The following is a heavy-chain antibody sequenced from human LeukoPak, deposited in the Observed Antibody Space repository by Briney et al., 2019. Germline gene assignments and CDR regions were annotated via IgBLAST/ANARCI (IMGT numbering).Heavy chain of an antibody. V-gene: IGHV3-21*04. D-gene: IGHD5-18*01. Sequence: GGSLRLSCAASGFTFSSYSMNWVRQAPGKGLEWVSSISSSSSYIYYADSVKGRFTISRDNAKNSLYLQMNSLRAEDTAVYYCASRTESGYTYGYLDFWGQGTLVTVSS. CDR2: ISSSSSYI. J-gene: IGHJ4*02. CDR1: GFTFSSYS. CDR3: ASRTESGYTYGYLDF.